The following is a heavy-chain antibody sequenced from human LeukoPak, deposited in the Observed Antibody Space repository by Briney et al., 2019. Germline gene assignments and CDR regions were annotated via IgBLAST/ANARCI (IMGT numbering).Heavy chain of an antibody. CDR3: AKDAGSYSSGWYWFDH. D-gene: IGHD6-19*01. CDR1: GFTFSSYG. CDR2: IRYDGSNK. Sequence: GGSLRLSCAASGFTFSSYGMHWVRQAPGKGLEWVAFIRYDGSNKYYADSVKGRFTIPRDNSKNTLYLQMNSLRAEDTAVYYCAKDAGSYSSGWYWFDHWGQGTLVTVSS. V-gene: IGHV3-30*02. J-gene: IGHJ5*02.